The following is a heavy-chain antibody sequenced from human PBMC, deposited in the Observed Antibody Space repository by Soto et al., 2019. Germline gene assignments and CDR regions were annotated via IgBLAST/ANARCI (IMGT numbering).Heavy chain of an antibody. Sequence: PGGSLRLSCAASGLTFSSYWMSWVRQAPGKGLEWVANIKQDGSEKYYVDSVKGRFTISRDNAKNSLYLQMNSLRAEDTAVYYCARDYRPYCSSTSCYAPAFDYWGQGTLVTVSS. CDR3: ARDYRPYCSSTSCYAPAFDY. J-gene: IGHJ4*02. CDR2: IKQDGSEK. CDR1: GLTFSSYW. D-gene: IGHD2-2*01. V-gene: IGHV3-7*01.